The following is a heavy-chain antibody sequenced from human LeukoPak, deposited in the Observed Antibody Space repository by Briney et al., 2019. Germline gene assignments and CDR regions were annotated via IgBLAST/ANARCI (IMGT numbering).Heavy chain of an antibody. V-gene: IGHV5-51*01. CDR2: IYPGDSDT. D-gene: IGHD2-21*01. CDR3: ARHSAYCGGDCYSLDAFDI. Sequence: KDGASLKISCKGSGSSFTSYWIGWVRQLPGKGLEWMGIIYPGDSDTRYSPSFQGQVTISADKSISTAYLQWSSLKASDTAMYYCARHSAYCGGDCYSLDAFDIWGQGTMVTVSS. J-gene: IGHJ3*02. CDR1: GSSFTSYW.